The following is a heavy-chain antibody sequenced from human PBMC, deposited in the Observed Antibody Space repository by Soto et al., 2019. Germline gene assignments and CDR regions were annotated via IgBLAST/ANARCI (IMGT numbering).Heavy chain of an antibody. D-gene: IGHD3-9*01. Sequence: GGSLRLSCAASGFTFNNYAMNWVRQAPGKGLDWVSTISGSGAATYYADSVKGRFTISRDNAKNSLFLHMDSLRADDTAVYFCARDPEKYSDINNWFDSWGQGTLVTVSS. CDR2: ISGSGAAT. CDR1: GFTFNNYA. V-gene: IGHV3-23*01. CDR3: ARDPEKYSDINNWFDS. J-gene: IGHJ5*01.